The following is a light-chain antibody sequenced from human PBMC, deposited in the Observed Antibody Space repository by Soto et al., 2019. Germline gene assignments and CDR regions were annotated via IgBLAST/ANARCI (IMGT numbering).Light chain of an antibody. V-gene: IGLV2-14*01. J-gene: IGLJ2*01. CDR1: SGDVGTYNY. CDR3: SSYIINSTLVI. CDR2: EVS. Sequence: QSVLTQPASVSGSPGQSITISCTGTSGDVGTYNYVSWYQQHPGKAPKLMIYEVSNRPSGISNRFSGSKSGNTASLTISGLQADDGADYYCSSYIINSTLVIFGGGTQLTVL.